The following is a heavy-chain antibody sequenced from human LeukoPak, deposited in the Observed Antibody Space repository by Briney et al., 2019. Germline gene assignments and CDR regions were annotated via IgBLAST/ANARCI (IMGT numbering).Heavy chain of an antibody. V-gene: IGHV3-74*01. D-gene: IGHD6-19*01. Sequence: GGSLRLSCAASGFTFSSYWMHWVRQAPGKGPVWVSRIRSDGSSASYADSVKGRFTISRDNAKNSLYLQMNSLRDEDTAVYYCARDSSGWYYFDYWGQGTLVTVSS. CDR1: GFTFSSYW. J-gene: IGHJ4*02. CDR3: ARDSSGWYYFDY. CDR2: IRSDGSSA.